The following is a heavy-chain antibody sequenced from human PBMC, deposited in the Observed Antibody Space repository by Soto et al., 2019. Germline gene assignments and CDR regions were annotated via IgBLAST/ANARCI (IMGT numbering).Heavy chain of an antibody. CDR1: GGSISSGGYY. CDR2: IYYSGST. Sequence: TLSLTCTVSGGSISSGGYYWSWIRQHPGKGLEWIGYIYYSGSTYYNPSLKSRVTISVDTSKNQFSLKLSSVTAADTAVYYCARVPPGYCTNGVCPGPFDYWGQGTLVTVSS. J-gene: IGHJ4*02. D-gene: IGHD2-8*01. CDR3: ARVPPGYCTNGVCPGPFDY. V-gene: IGHV4-31*03.